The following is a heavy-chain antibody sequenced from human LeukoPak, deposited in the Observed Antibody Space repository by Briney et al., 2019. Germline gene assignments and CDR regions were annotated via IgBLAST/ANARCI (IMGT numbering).Heavy chain of an antibody. CDR2: IGTAGDT. CDR1: GFTFSSYD. V-gene: IGHV3-13*01. D-gene: IGHD3-10*01. Sequence: GGSLRLSCAASGFTFSSYDMHWVRQPTGKGLEWVSTIGTAGDTYYSGSVKGRFTISRENAKNSLYLQMNSLRAGDTAVYYCARGDYHGSGSYPYLFDYWGQGTLVTVSS. CDR3: ARGDYHGSGSYPYLFDY. J-gene: IGHJ4*02.